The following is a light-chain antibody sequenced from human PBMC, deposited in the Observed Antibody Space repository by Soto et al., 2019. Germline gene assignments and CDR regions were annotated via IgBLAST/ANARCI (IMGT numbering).Light chain of an antibody. Sequence: IQMTQSPSSLSASVGNRVTITCRASQNISSYVNWYQHKPGEAPKLLIRAASSLQSGVPSTFSGSGTGTDFTLTVSSLQPEDFATYYCQQSYSTPYTFGQGTKLEIK. J-gene: IGKJ2*01. CDR2: AAS. V-gene: IGKV1-39*01. CDR3: QQSYSTPYT. CDR1: QNISSY.